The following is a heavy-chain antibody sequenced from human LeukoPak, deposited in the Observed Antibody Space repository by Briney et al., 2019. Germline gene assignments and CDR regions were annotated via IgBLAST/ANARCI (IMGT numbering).Heavy chain of an antibody. Sequence: PSETLSLNCTVSGGSISSYYWRWIRRPPGKRLEWIGYIHYSGSTNYNPSLKRRVTISVHTSKNQFSLKRSPVTAADTAVYYCGRGGYYVGVWGKAATVTVSS. J-gene: IGHJ6*03. CDR3: GRGGYYVGV. CDR2: IHYSGST. CDR1: GGSISSYY. V-gene: IGHV4-59*01.